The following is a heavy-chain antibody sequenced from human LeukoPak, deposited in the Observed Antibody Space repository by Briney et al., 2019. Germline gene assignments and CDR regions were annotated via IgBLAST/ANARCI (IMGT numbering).Heavy chain of an antibody. Sequence: GGSLRLSCGASGLTFSSYDMTCVRQAPGKGLEWVSGIYGRGGTTYYADSVKGRFIVSRDNSKNSLSLQMNSLRAEDTAVYYCARVVRRNWYLDLWGRGNQVTVSS. J-gene: IGHJ2*01. CDR2: IYGRGGTT. CDR3: ARVVRRNWYLDL. V-gene: IGHV3-23*01. D-gene: IGHD3-10*01. CDR1: GLTFSSYD.